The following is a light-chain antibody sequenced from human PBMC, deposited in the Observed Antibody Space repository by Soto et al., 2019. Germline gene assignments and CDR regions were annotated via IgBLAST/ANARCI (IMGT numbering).Light chain of an antibody. CDR3: QQGVT. Sequence: DIQMTQSPSTLSAFVGDRVTITCRASQTFSGWLAWYQQNPGKAPKLLIYDGPSLESGVPSMFSGSGSGTEFTLTISRLQPDDFATYYCQQGVTFGPGTKVDLK. CDR2: DGP. V-gene: IGKV1-5*01. J-gene: IGKJ3*01. CDR1: QTFSGW.